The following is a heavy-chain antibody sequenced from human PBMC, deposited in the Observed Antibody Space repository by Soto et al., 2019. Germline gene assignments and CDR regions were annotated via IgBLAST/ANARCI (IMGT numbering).Heavy chain of an antibody. CDR3: AREDYGSGSDYYGMDV. CDR2: INPNSGGT. Sequence: ASVKVSCKASGYTFTGYYMHWVRQAPGQGLEWMGWINPNSGGTNYAQKFQGWVTMTRDTSISTAYMELSRLRSDDTAVYYCAREDYGSGSDYYGMDVWGKGTTVTVSS. D-gene: IGHD3-10*01. J-gene: IGHJ6*04. CDR1: GYTFTGYY. V-gene: IGHV1-2*04.